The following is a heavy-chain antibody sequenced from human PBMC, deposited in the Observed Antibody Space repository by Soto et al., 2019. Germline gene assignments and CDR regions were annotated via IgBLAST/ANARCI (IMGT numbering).Heavy chain of an antibody. CDR2: INPNSGGT. CDR3: ARGSPFILGYSSSHAEDY. CDR1: GYTFTGYY. D-gene: IGHD6-13*01. Sequence: APVKVSCKASGYTFTGYYMHWVQQAPGQGLEWMGWINPNSGGTNYAQKFQGWVTMTRDTSISTAYMELSRLRSDDTAVYYCARGSPFILGYSSSHAEDYWGQGTLVTVSS. J-gene: IGHJ4*02. V-gene: IGHV1-2*04.